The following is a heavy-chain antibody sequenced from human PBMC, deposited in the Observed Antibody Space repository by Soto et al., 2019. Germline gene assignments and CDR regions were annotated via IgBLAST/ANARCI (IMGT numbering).Heavy chain of an antibody. V-gene: IGHV4-34*01. Sequence: QVQLQQWGAGLLKPSETLSLTCAVYGGSFSDYYWTWISQPPGKGLEWIGEINDSGSANYNPALQSRVTISEDTYKNQFSLNLISVTAADTAVYSCAKTGDYGYFDYWGQGTLVTVSS. CDR2: INDSGSA. CDR1: GGSFSDYY. J-gene: IGHJ4*02. D-gene: IGHD4-17*01. CDR3: AKTGDYGYFDY.